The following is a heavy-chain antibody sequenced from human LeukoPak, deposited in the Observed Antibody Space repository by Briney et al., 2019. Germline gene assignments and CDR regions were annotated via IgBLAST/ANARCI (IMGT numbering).Heavy chain of an antibody. D-gene: IGHD1-26*01. CDR2: INPKSGGT. V-gene: IGHV1-2*02. Sequence: ASVKVSCKASGYSFTGHYMHWVRQAPGQGLEWMGWINPKSGGTNYAQKFQGRVTMTGDTSTSTVYMELSSLRSEDTAVYYCARDIATVVGASDSADYWGQGTLVIVSS. CDR1: GYSFTGHY. J-gene: IGHJ4*02. CDR3: ARDIATVVGASDSADY.